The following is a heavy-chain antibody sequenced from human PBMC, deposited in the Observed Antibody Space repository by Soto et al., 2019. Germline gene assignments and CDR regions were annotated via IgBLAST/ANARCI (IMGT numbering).Heavy chain of an antibody. D-gene: IGHD3-16*01. J-gene: IGHJ5*02. CDR2: INHSGST. Sequence: SETLSLTCAVYGGSFSGYYWSWIRQPPGKGLEWIGEINHSGSTNYNPSLKSRVTISVDTSKNQFSLKLSSVTAADTAVYYCARGRLLRAYNWFDPWGQGTLVTV. CDR3: ARGRLLRAYNWFDP. CDR1: GGSFSGYY. V-gene: IGHV4-34*01.